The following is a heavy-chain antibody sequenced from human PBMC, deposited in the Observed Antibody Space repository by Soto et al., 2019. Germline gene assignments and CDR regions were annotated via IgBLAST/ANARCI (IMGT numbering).Heavy chain of an antibody. D-gene: IGHD2-8*01. CDR3: ASHCTNGVCLLYGMDV. V-gene: IGHV4-39*01. Sequence: SETLSLTCTVSGGSISSSSYYWGWIRQPPGKGLEWIGSIYYSGSTYYNPSLKRRVTISVDTSKNQFSLKLSSVTAADTAVYYCASHCTNGVCLLYGMDVWGQGTTVNVS. J-gene: IGHJ6*02. CDR2: IYYSGST. CDR1: GGSISSSSYY.